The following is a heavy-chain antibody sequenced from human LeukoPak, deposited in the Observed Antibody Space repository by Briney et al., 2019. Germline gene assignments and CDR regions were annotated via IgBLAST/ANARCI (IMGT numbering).Heavy chain of an antibody. CDR2: IKQDGSEK. Sequence: PGGSLRLSCAASGFAFSSYAMSWVRQAPGKGLEWVANIKQDGSEKYYVDSVKGRFTISRDNAKNSLYLQMNSLRAEDTAVYYCARSGSYYFDRFYYFDYWGQGTLVTVSS. D-gene: IGHD1-26*01. CDR3: ARSGSYYFDRFYYFDY. CDR1: GFAFSSYA. J-gene: IGHJ4*02. V-gene: IGHV3-7*01.